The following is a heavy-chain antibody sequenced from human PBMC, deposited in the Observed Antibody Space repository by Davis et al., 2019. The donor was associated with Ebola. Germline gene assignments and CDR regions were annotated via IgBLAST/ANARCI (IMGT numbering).Heavy chain of an antibody. V-gene: IGHV1-69*10. CDR3: GVTSIAARRYYYYMDV. D-gene: IGHD6-6*01. J-gene: IGHJ6*03. CDR1: GYTFTSYA. Sequence: SVNVSCKASGYTFTSYAISWVRQAPGQGLDWMGGIIPILGIANYAQKFQGRVTITADESTSTAYMELSSLRSEDTAVYYCGVTSIAARRYYYYMDVWGKGTTVTVSS. CDR2: IIPILGIA.